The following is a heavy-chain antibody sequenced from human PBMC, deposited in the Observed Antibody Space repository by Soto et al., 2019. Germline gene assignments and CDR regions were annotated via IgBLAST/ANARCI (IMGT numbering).Heavy chain of an antibody. J-gene: IGHJ5*01. CDR1: GFKFSNYA. Sequence: GGSLTLSCAASGFKFSNYAMSWVRQAPGKGLEWVSLISATGGGTYYADSVKGRFTISRDNSHNTLYLQVHSLTAEDTAVYYCSKDRRAGGNSAFYFASWVQGAQDT. CDR2: ISATGGGT. D-gene: IGHD3-16*01. CDR3: SKDRRAGGNSAFYFAS. V-gene: IGHV3-23*01.